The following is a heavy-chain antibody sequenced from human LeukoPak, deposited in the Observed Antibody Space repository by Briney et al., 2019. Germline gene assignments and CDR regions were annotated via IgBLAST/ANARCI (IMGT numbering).Heavy chain of an antibody. CDR1: AGSIISYS. CDR2: IYIIGGT. CDR3: ARGDSSSWYGVWVDP. Sequence: SQTLSLTCTVSAGSIISYSWGWIRQPPGKGLEWIGYIYIIGGTTYNPSLKSRATISVGTSKNQFSLKLSSVPAADTAVYYCARGDSSSWYGVWVDPWGQGTLVTVSS. J-gene: IGHJ5*02. V-gene: IGHV4-59*01. D-gene: IGHD6-13*01.